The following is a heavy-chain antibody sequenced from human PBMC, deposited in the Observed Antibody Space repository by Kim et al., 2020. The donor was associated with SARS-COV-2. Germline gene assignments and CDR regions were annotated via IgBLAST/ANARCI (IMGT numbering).Heavy chain of an antibody. CDR3: ARGGWVGQQLPY. Sequence: ASVKVSCKASGYTFTSYDINWVRQATGQGLEWMGWMNPNSGNTGYAQKFQGRVSMTRNTSISTAYMELSSLRSEDTAVYYCARGGWVGQQLPYWGQGTLVTVSS. J-gene: IGHJ4*02. CDR1: GYTFTSYD. D-gene: IGHD6-13*01. CDR2: MNPNSGNT. V-gene: IGHV1-8*01.